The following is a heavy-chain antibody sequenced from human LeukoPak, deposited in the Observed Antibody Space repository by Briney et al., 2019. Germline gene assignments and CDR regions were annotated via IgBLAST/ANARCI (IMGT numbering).Heavy chain of an antibody. V-gene: IGHV4-39*01. CDR1: GGSISSSSYY. Sequence: ASETLSLTCTVSGGSISSSSYYWGWIRQPPGKGLEWIGSIYYSGSTYYNPSLKSRVTISADTSKNQLSLKLSSVTAADTAVYYCAGGEGESWNYYYYYYGMDVWGQGTTVTVSS. J-gene: IGHJ6*02. D-gene: IGHD1-7*01. CDR2: IYYSGST. CDR3: AGGEGESWNYYYYYYGMDV.